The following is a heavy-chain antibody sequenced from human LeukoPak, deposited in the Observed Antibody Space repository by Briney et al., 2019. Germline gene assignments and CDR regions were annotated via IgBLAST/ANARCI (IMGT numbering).Heavy chain of an antibody. CDR1: GYTFTSYG. Sequence: ASVKVSCKSSGYTFTSYGISWVRQAPGQGLEWMGWISGYNGNTKYGQKFQGRVTMTTDTSTSTAYMELRSLTSDDTAVYYCARGRGVVVAAATQYWFDPRSQGTLVTVSS. CDR2: ISGYNGNT. CDR3: ARGRGVVVAAATQYWFDP. V-gene: IGHV1-18*01. J-gene: IGHJ5*02. D-gene: IGHD2-15*01.